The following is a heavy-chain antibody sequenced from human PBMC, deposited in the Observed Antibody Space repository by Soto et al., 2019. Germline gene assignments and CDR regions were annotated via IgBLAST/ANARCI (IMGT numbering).Heavy chain of an antibody. D-gene: IGHD3-22*01. CDR2: ISSSGNIF. J-gene: IGHJ4*02. Sequence: PGGSLRLSCATSGFTFSDYYMSWIRQAPGKGLEGVSHISSSGNIFYFADSVKGRFSISRDYAKNSLYLQMNSLRAEDTAVYYCARDLGYCDSSVYFDYWGQGTLVTVSS. V-gene: IGHV3-11*01. CDR1: GFTFSDYY. CDR3: ARDLGYCDSSVYFDY.